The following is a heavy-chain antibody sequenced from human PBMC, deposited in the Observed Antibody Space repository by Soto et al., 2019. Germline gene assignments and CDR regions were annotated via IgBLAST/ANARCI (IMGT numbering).Heavy chain of an antibody. CDR3: ATGRGDCMSTSCDVGSDY. Sequence: EVQLLESGGGLVQPGGSLRLSCAASGFTFSSYAMSWVRQAPGKGLEWGSVISGSGGSTYYADSVKGRFTISRDNSKNTLYLQMNSLISEDTAVYYCATGRGDCMSTSCDVGSDYWGQGPLVTVSS. D-gene: IGHD2-2*01. CDR2: ISGSGGST. CDR1: GFTFSSYA. J-gene: IGHJ4*02. V-gene: IGHV3-23*01.